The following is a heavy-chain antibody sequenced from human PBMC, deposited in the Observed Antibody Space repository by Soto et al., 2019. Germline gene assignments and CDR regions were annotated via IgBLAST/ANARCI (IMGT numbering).Heavy chain of an antibody. Sequence: QVQLVQSGAEVKKPGSSVKVSCKASGGTFSSYAISWVRQAPGQGLEWMGGIIPIFGTANYAQKFQGRVTITADKSTSTAYMELSSLRSEDTAVYYCARMGLTAVACQYYYYGMDVWGQGTTVTVSS. CDR2: IIPIFGTA. D-gene: IGHD6-19*01. CDR1: GGTFSSYA. V-gene: IGHV1-69*06. J-gene: IGHJ6*02. CDR3: ARMGLTAVACQYYYYGMDV.